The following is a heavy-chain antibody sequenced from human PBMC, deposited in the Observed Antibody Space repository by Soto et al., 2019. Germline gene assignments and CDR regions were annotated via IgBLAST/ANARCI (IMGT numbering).Heavy chain of an antibody. V-gene: IGHV4-30-4*01. CDR2: IYYSGST. J-gene: IGHJ5*02. Sequence: SETLSLTCTVSGGSISSGDYYWSWIRQPPGKGLEWIGYIYYSGSTYYNPSLKSRVTISVDTSKNQFSLKLSSVTAADTAVYYCAREYCSSTSCHNWFDPWGQGTLVTASA. D-gene: IGHD2-2*01. CDR1: GGSISSGDYY. CDR3: AREYCSSTSCHNWFDP.